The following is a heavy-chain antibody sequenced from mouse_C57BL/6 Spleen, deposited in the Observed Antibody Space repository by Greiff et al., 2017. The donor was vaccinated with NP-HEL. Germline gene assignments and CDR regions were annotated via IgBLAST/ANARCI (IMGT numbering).Heavy chain of an antibody. D-gene: IGHD1-1*01. Sequence: SGAELVRPGASVKMSCKASGYTFTSYNMHWVKQTPRQGLEWIGAIYPGNGDTSYNQKFKGKATLTVDKSSSTAYMQLSSLTSEDSAVYFCARSPYYGSSYYAMDYWGQGTSVTVSS. CDR3: ARSPYYGSSYYAMDY. CDR1: GYTFTSYN. J-gene: IGHJ4*01. V-gene: IGHV1-12*01. CDR2: IYPGNGDT.